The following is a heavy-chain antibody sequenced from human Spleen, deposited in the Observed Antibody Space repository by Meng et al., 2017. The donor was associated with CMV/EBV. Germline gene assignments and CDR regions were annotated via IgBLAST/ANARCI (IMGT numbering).Heavy chain of an antibody. CDR3: ARRPGGVGWFDP. CDR1: GASFSGYC. J-gene: IGHJ5*02. V-gene: IGHV4-34*01. Sequence: LPCAVYGASFSGYCWSWIRQPPGNGLEWIGEINHSGSTNYNPSLKSLVTISVATSKNPFSLKLSSVTAADTAVYYCARRPGGVGWFDPWGQGTLVTVSS. D-gene: IGHD2-2*01. CDR2: INHSGST.